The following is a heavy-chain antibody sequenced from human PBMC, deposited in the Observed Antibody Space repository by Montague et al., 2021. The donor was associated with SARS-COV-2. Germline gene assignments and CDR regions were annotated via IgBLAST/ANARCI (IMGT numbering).Heavy chain of an antibody. D-gene: IGHD3-22*01. CDR3: ARLKRYFDSSGSLSAFDF. V-gene: IGHV4-39*02. CDR1: GGSITNNIDY. J-gene: IGHJ3*01. Sequence: SETLSLTCTVSGGSITNNIDYWAWIRQPPGKGLEWIGSIYYTGNTYYNPSLKSRVTISVVTSKTHFTLKLSSVTAAETAVYCCARLKRYFDSSGSLSAFDFWGQGTKVTVSA. CDR2: IYYTGNT.